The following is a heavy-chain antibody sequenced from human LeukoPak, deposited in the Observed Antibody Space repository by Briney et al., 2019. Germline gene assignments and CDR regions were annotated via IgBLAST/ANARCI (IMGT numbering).Heavy chain of an antibody. V-gene: IGHV3-9*01. J-gene: IGHJ6*02. D-gene: IGHD3-10*01. Sequence: GGSLRLSCAASGFTFDDYAMHWVRQAPGKGLEWVSGISWNSGSIGYADSVKGRFTISRDNAKNSLYLQMNSLRAEDTALYYCAKGLVRGPFYYGMDVWGQGPTVTVSS. CDR2: ISWNSGSI. CDR1: GFTFDDYA. CDR3: AKGLVRGPFYYGMDV.